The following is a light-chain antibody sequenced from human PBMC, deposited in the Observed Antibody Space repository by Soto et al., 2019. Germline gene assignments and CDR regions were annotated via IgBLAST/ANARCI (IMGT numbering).Light chain of an antibody. CDR2: DVT. J-gene: IGLJ1*01. Sequence: QSALTQPRSVSGSPGQSVTISCTGTSSDVGRYNYVSWYQQHPGKAPKLIIYDVTKRPSGVPDRFSGSKSGNTASLTISGLQAEDEVDYYCSSYTSSSTLGVFGTGTKLTVL. CDR1: SSDVGRYNY. V-gene: IGLV2-11*01. CDR3: SSYTSSSTLGV.